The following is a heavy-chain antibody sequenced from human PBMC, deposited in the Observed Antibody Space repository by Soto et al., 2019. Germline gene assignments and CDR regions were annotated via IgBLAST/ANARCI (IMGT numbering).Heavy chain of an antibody. Sequence: GGSLRLSCAASGFSFDDYAMHWVRQAPGKGLEWVSGISWNSGNIGYADSVKGRFTISRDDAKNSLYLQMNSLRAEDTALYYCARDPPYCSGGSCYSNYYDAMDVWGQGTTVTVSS. V-gene: IGHV3-9*01. J-gene: IGHJ6*02. CDR1: GFSFDDYA. CDR3: ARDPPYCSGGSCYSNYYDAMDV. CDR2: ISWNSGNI. D-gene: IGHD2-15*01.